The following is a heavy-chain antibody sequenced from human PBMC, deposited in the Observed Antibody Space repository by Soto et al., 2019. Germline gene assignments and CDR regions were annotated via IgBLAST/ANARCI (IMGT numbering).Heavy chain of an antibody. Sequence: QVQLVESGGGVVQPGRSLRLSCAASGFTFSSYAMHWVRQAPGKGLEWVAVMSYDGSNKYYADSVKGRFTISRDNSKNTLYLQMNSLRAEDTAVYYCARFKGCSGGSCYPYSDYWGQGTLVTVSS. CDR1: GFTFSSYA. J-gene: IGHJ4*02. V-gene: IGHV3-30-3*01. CDR3: ARFKGCSGGSCYPYSDY. CDR2: MSYDGSNK. D-gene: IGHD2-15*01.